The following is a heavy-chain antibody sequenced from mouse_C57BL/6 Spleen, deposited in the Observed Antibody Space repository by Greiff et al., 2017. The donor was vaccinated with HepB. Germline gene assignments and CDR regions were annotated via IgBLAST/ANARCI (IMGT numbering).Heavy chain of an antibody. CDR3: VRGGNYGNYGRFAY. CDR2: IRSKSNNYAT. V-gene: IGHV10-1*01. CDR1: GFSFNTYA. Sequence: EVQLVESGGGLVQPKGSLKLSCAASGFSFNTYAMNWVRQAPGKGLEWVARIRSKSNNYATYYADSVKDRFTISRDDSESMLYLQMNNLKTEDTAMYYSVRGGNYGNYGRFAYWGQGTLVTVSA. D-gene: IGHD2-1*01. J-gene: IGHJ3*01.